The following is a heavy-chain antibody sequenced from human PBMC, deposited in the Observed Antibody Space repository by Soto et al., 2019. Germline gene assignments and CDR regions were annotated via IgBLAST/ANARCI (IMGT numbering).Heavy chain of an antibody. CDR3: ARDKDWNLYGMDV. CDR1: GDSVSSNSAA. Sequence: SLTCAFPGDSVSSNSAAWNWIRQSPSRGLEWLGRTYYRSTWYNDYAVSAKSRITIHPDTSKYQFSLQLNSVTPEDTAVYSCARDKDWNLYGMDVWGQATTVTVCS. V-gene: IGHV6-1*01. J-gene: IGHJ6*02. D-gene: IGHD1-1*01. CDR2: TYYRSTWYN.